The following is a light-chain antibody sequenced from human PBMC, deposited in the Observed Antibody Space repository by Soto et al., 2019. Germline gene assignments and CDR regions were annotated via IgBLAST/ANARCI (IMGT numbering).Light chain of an antibody. J-gene: IGKJ1*01. CDR3: QQYGSSLT. V-gene: IGKV3-20*01. CDR1: QSVSSY. CDR2: GAS. Sequence: EIVLTQSPATLSLSPGERATLSCRASQSVSSYLAWYQQTPGQAPRLLISGASTRATGIPDRFRGSGSGTDFTLTISRLEPEDFAVYWCQQYGSSLTFGQGTKVDIK.